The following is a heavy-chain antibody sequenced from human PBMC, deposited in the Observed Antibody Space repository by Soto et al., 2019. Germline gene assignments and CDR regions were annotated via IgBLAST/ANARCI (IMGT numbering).Heavy chain of an antibody. V-gene: IGHV1-46*01. Sequence: VKVSCKASGYTFTSYYMHWVRQAPGQGLEWMGIINPSGGSTSYAQKFQGRVTMTRDTSTSTVYMELGSLRSEDTAVYYCARSDTYYDFWSGFDYWGQGTLVTVSS. CDR3: ARSDTYYDFWSGFDY. D-gene: IGHD3-3*01. J-gene: IGHJ4*02. CDR2: INPSGGST. CDR1: GYTFTSYY.